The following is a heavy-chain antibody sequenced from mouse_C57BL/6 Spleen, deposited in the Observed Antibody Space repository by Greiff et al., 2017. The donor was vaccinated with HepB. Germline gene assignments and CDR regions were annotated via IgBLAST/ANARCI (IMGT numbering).Heavy chain of an antibody. J-gene: IGHJ1*03. CDR2: IYPGSGST. D-gene: IGHD1-1*01. V-gene: IGHV1-55*01. CDR3: ARDGYGSSYDWYFDV. Sequence: VKQRPGQGLEWIGDIYPGSGSTNYNEKFKSKATLTVDTSSSTAYMQLSSLTSEDSAVYYCARDGYGSSYDWYFDVWGTGTTVTVSS.